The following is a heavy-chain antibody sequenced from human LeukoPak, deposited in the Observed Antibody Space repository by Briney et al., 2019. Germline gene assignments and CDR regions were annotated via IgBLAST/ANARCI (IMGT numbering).Heavy chain of an antibody. D-gene: IGHD3-22*01. CDR2: IYHSGST. J-gene: IGHJ4*02. Sequence: GSLRLSCAASGFTFSSHSMNWVRQAPGKGLEWIGEIYHSGSTNYNPSLKSRVTISVDKSKNQFSLKLSSVTAADTAVYYCASYGRYDSSGSNWGQGTLVTVSS. V-gene: IGHV4-4*02. CDR3: ASYGRYDSSGSN. CDR1: GFTFSSHSM.